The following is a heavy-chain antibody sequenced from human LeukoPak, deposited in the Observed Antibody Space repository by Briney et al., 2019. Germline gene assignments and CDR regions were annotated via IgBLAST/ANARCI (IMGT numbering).Heavy chain of an antibody. D-gene: IGHD5-12*01. V-gene: IGHV5-51*01. CDR3: ARCGYSGYGMDV. CDR1: GPSFINFW. CDR2: VYPRDSDT. J-gene: IGHJ6*02. Sequence: GESLKISCQGSGPSFINFWIAWVRQMPGKGLEWMGIVYPRDSDTRYSPSFQGQVTISADKSISTAYLQWSSLKASDTAIYYCARCGYSGYGMDVWGQGTTDTVSS.